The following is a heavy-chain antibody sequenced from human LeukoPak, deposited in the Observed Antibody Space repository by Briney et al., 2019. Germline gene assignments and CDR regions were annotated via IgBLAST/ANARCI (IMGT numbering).Heavy chain of an antibody. D-gene: IGHD4-11*01. J-gene: IGHJ4*02. CDR2: IRFDGSKQ. CDR3: AKVGQDYSGHYFFDS. V-gene: IGHV3-30*02. CDR1: GFTFRRFA. Sequence: GGSLRLSCAASGFTFRRFAMDWVRQAPGKGLEWVAFIRFDGSKQDYADSVKGRFTISRDNAKNTLYLQMNSLRVEDTAVYFCAKVGQDYSGHYFFDSWGQGTLVTVSS.